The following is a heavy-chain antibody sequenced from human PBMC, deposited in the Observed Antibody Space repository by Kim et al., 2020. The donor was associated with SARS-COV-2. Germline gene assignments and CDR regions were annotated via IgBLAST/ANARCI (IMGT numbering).Heavy chain of an antibody. CDR1: GFTVSSNY. D-gene: IGHD2-2*01. Sequence: GGSLRLSCAASGFTVSSNYMSWVRQAPGKGLEWVSVIYSGGSTYYADSVKGRFTISRDNSKNTLYLQMNSLRAEDTAVYYCARDYAPHYGMDVWGQGTTVTVSS. V-gene: IGHV3-53*01. CDR2: IYSGGST. J-gene: IGHJ6*02. CDR3: ARDYAPHYGMDV.